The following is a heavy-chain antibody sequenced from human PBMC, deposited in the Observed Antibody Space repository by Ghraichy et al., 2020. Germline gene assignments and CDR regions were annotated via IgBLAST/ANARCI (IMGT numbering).Heavy chain of an antibody. V-gene: IGHV1-18*01. CDR2: ISAYNGNT. CDR3: ARDYAASRYSGYEPFDY. D-gene: IGHD5-12*01. Sequence: ASVKVSCKASGYTFTSYGISWVRQAPGQGLEWMGWISAYNGNTNYAQKLQGRVTMTTDTSTSTAYMELRSLRSDDTAVYYCARDYAASRYSGYEPFDYWGQGTLVTVSS. CDR1: GYTFTSYG. J-gene: IGHJ4*02.